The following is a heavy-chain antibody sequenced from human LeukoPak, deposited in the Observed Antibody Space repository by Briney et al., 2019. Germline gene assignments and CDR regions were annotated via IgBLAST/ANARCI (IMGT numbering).Heavy chain of an antibody. CDR2: VDHSGSA. CDR3: SRQETYYYDSSAYPIFDY. J-gene: IGHJ4*02. V-gene: IGHV4-34*01. D-gene: IGHD3-22*01. Sequence: KPSETLSLTCAVYGASFNGYYWSWIRQPPGKGLEWIGEVDHSGSATYNPSLKSRVTVSVDTSKNQFSLKLNSVTAADTAVYYCSRQETYYYDSSAYPIFDYWSQGTLVTVSS. CDR1: GASFNGYY.